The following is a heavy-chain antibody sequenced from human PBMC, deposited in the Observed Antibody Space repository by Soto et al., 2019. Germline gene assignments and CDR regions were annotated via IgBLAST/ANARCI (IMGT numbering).Heavy chain of an antibody. J-gene: IGHJ4*02. CDR3: GSVWEIREYADY. CDR1: GFTFSYYA. D-gene: IGHD1-26*01. V-gene: IGHV3-30-3*01. Sequence: QVQLVESGGGVVQPGRSLRLSCAASGFTFSYYAMHWVRQAPGKVLEWVSAISYDGSNKYYADSVKGRFTISRDNAKNTLYLQMNSLRAEDTAVYYCGSVWEIREYADYWGEGTLVTVSS. CDR2: ISYDGSNK.